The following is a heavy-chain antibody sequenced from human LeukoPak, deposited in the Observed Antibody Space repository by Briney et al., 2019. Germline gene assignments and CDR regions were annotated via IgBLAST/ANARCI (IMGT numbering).Heavy chain of an antibody. CDR3: ARDRVDGNYGMAV. V-gene: IGHV4-61*05. J-gene: IGHJ6*02. D-gene: IGHD1-26*01. Sequence: SETLSLTCTVSGGSISSSSYYWGWIRQPPGKGLDYIGSVDYSGSASYTPSLKSRVTISPDMSKNQISLKLLSVTAADTAVYYCARDRVDGNYGMAVWGQGTTVTVSS. CDR2: VDYSGSA. CDR1: GGSISSSSYY.